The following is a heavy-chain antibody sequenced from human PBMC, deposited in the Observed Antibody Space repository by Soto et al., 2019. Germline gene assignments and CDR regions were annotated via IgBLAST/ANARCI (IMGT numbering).Heavy chain of an antibody. Sequence: QLQLQESGSGLVKPSQTLSLTCAVSGGSISSGGYFWSWIRQPPGKGLEWIGYIYHSGSTYYNPYLKSRASISVDRSKNQFSLKVTAVTAADTALYYCSRVRGPYCGGDCNPPTPNWFDPWGQGTLVTVSS. J-gene: IGHJ5*02. D-gene: IGHD2-21*02. CDR3: SRVRGPYCGGDCNPPTPNWFDP. CDR1: GGSISSGGYF. V-gene: IGHV4-30-2*01. CDR2: IYHSGST.